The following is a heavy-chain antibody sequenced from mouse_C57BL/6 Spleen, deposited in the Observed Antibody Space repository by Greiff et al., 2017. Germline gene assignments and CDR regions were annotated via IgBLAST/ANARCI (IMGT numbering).Heavy chain of an antibody. D-gene: IGHD4-1*01. Sequence: QVQLQQSGPELVKPGASVKISCKASGYAFSSSWMNWVKQRPGKGLEWIGRIYPGDGDTNYNGEFKGKATLTADKSSSTAYMQLSSLTSEDSAVYFCARRETGTDAMDYWGQGTSVTVSS. CDR2: IYPGDGDT. J-gene: IGHJ4*01. CDR3: ARRETGTDAMDY. V-gene: IGHV1-82*01. CDR1: GYAFSSSW.